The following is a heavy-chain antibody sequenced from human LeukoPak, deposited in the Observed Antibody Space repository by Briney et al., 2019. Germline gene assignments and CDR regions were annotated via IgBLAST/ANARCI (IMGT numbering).Heavy chain of an antibody. Sequence: ASVKVSCKASGYTFTSYYMHWVRQAPGQGLEWMGIINPSGGSTSYAQKFQGRVTMTRDTSTSTVYMELSSLRSEDTAVYYCARGRLAYCGGDCYGRRYAFDIWGQGTMVTVSS. CDR2: INPSGGST. CDR3: ARGRLAYCGGDCYGRRYAFDI. CDR1: GYTFTSYY. J-gene: IGHJ3*02. D-gene: IGHD2-21*02. V-gene: IGHV1-46*01.